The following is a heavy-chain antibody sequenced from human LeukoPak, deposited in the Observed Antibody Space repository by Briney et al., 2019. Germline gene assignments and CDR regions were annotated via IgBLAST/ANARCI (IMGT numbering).Heavy chain of an antibody. V-gene: IGHV1-2*02. J-gene: IGHJ6*03. D-gene: IGHD3-10*01. Sequence: ASVKVSCKASGYTFTGYYMHWVRQAPGQGLEWMGWINPNSGGTNYAQKFQGRVTMTRDTSISTAYMELRSLRSDDTAVYYCAREIRVRGVIRENYYYYYMDVWGKGTTVTVSS. CDR3: AREIRVRGVIRENYYYYYMDV. CDR1: GYTFTGYY. CDR2: INPNSGGT.